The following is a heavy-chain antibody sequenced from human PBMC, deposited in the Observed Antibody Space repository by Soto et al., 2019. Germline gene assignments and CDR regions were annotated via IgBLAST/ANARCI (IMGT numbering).Heavy chain of an antibody. CDR2: IWYDGSNK. CDR3: ARDGGCRDGYTVGCNWFDP. D-gene: IGHD5-12*01. J-gene: IGHJ5*02. V-gene: IGHV3-33*01. Sequence: HPGGSLRLSCAASGFTFSSYGMHWVRQAPGKGLEWVAVIWYDGSNKYYADSVKGRFTTSRDNSKNTLYLQMNSLRAEDTAVYYCARDGGCRDGYTVGCNWFDPWGQGTLVTVSS. CDR1: GFTFSSYG.